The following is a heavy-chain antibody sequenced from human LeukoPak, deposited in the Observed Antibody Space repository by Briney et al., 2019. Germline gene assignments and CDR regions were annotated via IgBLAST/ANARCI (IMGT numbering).Heavy chain of an antibody. J-gene: IGHJ4*02. D-gene: IGHD3/OR15-3a*01. CDR2: VYYTGST. CDR1: GDSMNNYY. V-gene: IGHV4-59*01. CDR3: VRVGDFWTVPY. Sequence: KSSETLSLTCTVSGDSMNNYYWGWIRQSPGKGLEWIGNVYYTGSTNHKPSLKSRVTMTSDTSKNQFSLRLTSMTAADTAVYYCVRVGDFWTVPYWGQGTLVTVSS.